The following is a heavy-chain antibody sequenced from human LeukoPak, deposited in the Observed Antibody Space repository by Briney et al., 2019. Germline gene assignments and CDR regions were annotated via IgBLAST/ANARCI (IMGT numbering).Heavy chain of an antibody. CDR1: GFTFSDYY. CDR3: ARTYYYDSSGYYYH. D-gene: IGHD3-22*01. J-gene: IGHJ4*02. CDR2: ISSSGSTI. Sequence: GGSLRLSCAASGFTFSDYYMSWIRQPPGKGLEWVSYISSSGSTIYYADSVKGRFTISRDNAKNSLYLQMNSLRAEDTAVYYCARTYYYDSSGYYYHWGQGTLVTVSS. V-gene: IGHV3-11*01.